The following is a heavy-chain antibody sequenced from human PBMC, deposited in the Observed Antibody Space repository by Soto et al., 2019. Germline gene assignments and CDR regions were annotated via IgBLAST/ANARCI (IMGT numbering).Heavy chain of an antibody. CDR3: ARGGMEDDFWSGRNLFDP. J-gene: IGHJ5*02. CDR2: INHSGST. CDR1: GGSFSGYY. V-gene: IGHV4-34*01. D-gene: IGHD3-3*01. Sequence: SETLCLTCAVYGGSFSGYYWSWIRQPPGKGLEWIGEINHSGSTNYNPSLKSRVTISVDTSKNQFSLKLSSVTAADTAVYYCARGGMEDDFWSGRNLFDPWGQGTLVTVSS.